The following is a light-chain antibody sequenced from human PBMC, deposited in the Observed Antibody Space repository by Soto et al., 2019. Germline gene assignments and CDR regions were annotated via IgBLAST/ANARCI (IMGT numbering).Light chain of an antibody. CDR3: LQDYGYPWT. Sequence: IQMTQSPSSLSASVGDRVTILCRASHGIRDDLGWYQQKPGKAPKLLIYAASILQSGVPLRFSGSGSGTNFTLSITSLQPEDSASYYCLQDYGYPWTFGQGTKVDIK. V-gene: IGKV1-6*01. CDR1: HGIRDD. CDR2: AAS. J-gene: IGKJ1*01.